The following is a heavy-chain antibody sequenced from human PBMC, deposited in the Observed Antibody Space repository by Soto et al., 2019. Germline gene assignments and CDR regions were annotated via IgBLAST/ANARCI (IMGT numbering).Heavy chain of an antibody. CDR1: GFTFSNYW. CDR2: IKQEGSEK. D-gene: IGHD3-3*01. J-gene: IGHJ4*01. V-gene: IGHV3-7*03. Sequence: EVRLVESGGGLVQPGGSLRLSCAASGFTFSNYWMAWVRQAPGKGLQWVANIKQEGSEKYYVDSVKGRFTISRDNADNSLYLQMTRLRDEDTAVYYCAREGLFYDFWSGYTHYFDSWGQGTLVTVSS. CDR3: AREGLFYDFWSGYTHYFDS.